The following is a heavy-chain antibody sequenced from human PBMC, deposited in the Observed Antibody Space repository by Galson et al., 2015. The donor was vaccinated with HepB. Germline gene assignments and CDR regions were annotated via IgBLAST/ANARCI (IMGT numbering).Heavy chain of an antibody. CDR1: GYTFTTYI. CDR3: ARGSGSGQRYFDP. D-gene: IGHD3-10*01. CDR2: INAGNGNT. J-gene: IGHJ5*02. V-gene: IGHV1-3*01. Sequence: SVKVPCKASGYTFTTYIIHWVRQAPGQRLEWMGWINAGNGNTRYSQNFQDRITIISDTSASTAYMELSSLKSEDTAVYYCARGSGSGQRYFDPWGQGTLVTVSS.